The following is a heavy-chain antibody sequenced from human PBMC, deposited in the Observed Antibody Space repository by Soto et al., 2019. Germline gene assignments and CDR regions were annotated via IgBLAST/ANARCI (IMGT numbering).Heavy chain of an antibody. J-gene: IGHJ6*03. CDR1: GYTFTSYG. D-gene: IGHD3-3*01. V-gene: IGHV1-18*01. CDR2: ISAYNGNT. Sequence: ASVKVSCKASGYTFTSYGISWVRQAPGQGLEWMGWISAYNGNTNYAQKLQGRVTMTTDTSTSTAYMELRSLRSDDTAVYYFARHLEWSPRTKYYYMDVWGKGTTVTVSS. CDR3: ARHLEWSPRTKYYYMDV.